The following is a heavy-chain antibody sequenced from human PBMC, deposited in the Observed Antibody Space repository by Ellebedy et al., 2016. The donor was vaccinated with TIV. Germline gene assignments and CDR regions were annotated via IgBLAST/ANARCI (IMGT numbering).Heavy chain of an antibody. D-gene: IGHD2-21*02. CDR1: GFLFSNYG. V-gene: IGHV3-33*01. Sequence: GESLKISCEASGFLFSNYGMHSVRQAPGKGLEWVAFTWYDGGNKYYADSVKGRFTISRDNSKDTLYLQMNNLGAEDTAVYYCARDRHVDRGDCLDYWGQGTLVTVSS. CDR3: ARDRHVDRGDCLDY. J-gene: IGHJ4*02. CDR2: TWYDGGNK.